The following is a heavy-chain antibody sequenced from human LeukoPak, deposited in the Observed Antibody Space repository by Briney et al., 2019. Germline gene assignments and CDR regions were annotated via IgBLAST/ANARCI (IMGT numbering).Heavy chain of an antibody. Sequence: GGSLRLSCAASGFTFSSYWMHWVRQAPGKGLVWVSRIKSDGSETSYADSVKGRFTIARDNAKNTLYLQMNSLRAEDTAMYYCARGLPPVMKYYFDYWGQGTLVTVSS. CDR1: GFTFSSYW. CDR3: ARGLPPVMKYYFDY. J-gene: IGHJ4*02. D-gene: IGHD4-11*01. CDR2: IKSDGSET. V-gene: IGHV3-74*01.